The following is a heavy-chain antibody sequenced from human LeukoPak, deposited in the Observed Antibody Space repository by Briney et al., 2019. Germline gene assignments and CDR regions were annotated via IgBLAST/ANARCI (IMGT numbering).Heavy chain of an antibody. D-gene: IGHD2-2*01. J-gene: IGHJ5*01. Sequence: PGGSLRLSCAASGFSFSNFYMSWVRQAPGRGLEWVAKIKQDGSEKYYVDAVKGRFTISRDNAKNSLPLEMNSLRAEDTAVYYCATLGYCSSISCPRAWFDYWGHGTPVTVSS. CDR3: ATLGYCSSISCPRAWFDY. V-gene: IGHV3-7*01. CDR2: IKQDGSEK. CDR1: GFSFSNFY.